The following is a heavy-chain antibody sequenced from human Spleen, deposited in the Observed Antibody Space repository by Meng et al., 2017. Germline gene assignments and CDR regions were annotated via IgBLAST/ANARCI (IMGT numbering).Heavy chain of an antibody. D-gene: IGHD3-10*01. CDR2: IYHSGST. J-gene: IGHJ4*02. CDR3: ARVPNMVRGVINL. CDR1: GYSISSGYY. Sequence: SETLSLTCTVSGYSISSGYYWGWIRQPPGKWLEWIGCIYHSGSTYYNPYLKSRVTISVDTSKDQFSLKLSSVTAADTAVYYCARVPNMVRGVINLWGQGTLVTVSS. V-gene: IGHV4-38-2*02.